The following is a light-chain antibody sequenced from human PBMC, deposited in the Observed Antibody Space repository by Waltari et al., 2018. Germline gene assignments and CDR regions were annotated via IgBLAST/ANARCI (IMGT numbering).Light chain of an antibody. CDR1: QSVGSY. V-gene: IGKV3-11*01. Sequence: EIVLTQSPVTLSLSPGERATLSCRASQSVGSYLAWYQQRLGQPPRLLIFDASKRATGIPARFSGSGSETDFTLTISGFEPEDFAVYYCQQRSHWWTFGQGTKVEIK. CDR2: DAS. J-gene: IGKJ1*01. CDR3: QQRSHWWT.